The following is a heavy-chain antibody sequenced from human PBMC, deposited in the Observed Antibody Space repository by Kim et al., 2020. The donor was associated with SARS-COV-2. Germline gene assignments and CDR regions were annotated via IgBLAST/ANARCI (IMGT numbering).Heavy chain of an antibody. D-gene: IGHD3-22*01. CDR3: ARVGAYDSSGYSFDY. J-gene: IGHJ4*02. Sequence: ASVKVSCKASGGTFSSYAIIWVRQAPGQGLEWMGGIIPIFGTANYAQKFQGRVTITADESTSTAYMELSSLRSEDTAVYYCARVGAYDSSGYSFDYWGQGTLVTVSS. CDR1: GGTFSSYA. CDR2: IIPIFGTA. V-gene: IGHV1-69*13.